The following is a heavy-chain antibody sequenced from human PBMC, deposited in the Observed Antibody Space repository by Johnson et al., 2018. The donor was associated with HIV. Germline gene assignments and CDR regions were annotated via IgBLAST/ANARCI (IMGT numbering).Heavy chain of an antibody. V-gene: IGHV3-30-3*01. CDR1: GFTFSSYA. D-gene: IGHD1-26*01. J-gene: IGHJ3*02. Sequence: QVLLVESGGGVVQPGRSLRLSCAASGFTFSSYAMHWVRQAPGKGLEWVAVISYDVSNKYYVDSVKGRFTISRDNSKNTLYLQMNSLRAEDTAVYYCAREWELLGSAFDIWGQGTMVTVSS. CDR2: ISYDVSNK. CDR3: AREWELLGSAFDI.